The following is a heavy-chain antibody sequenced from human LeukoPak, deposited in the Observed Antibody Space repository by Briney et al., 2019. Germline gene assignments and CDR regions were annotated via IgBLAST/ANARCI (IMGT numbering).Heavy chain of an antibody. CDR3: ATVLLTGYYVGGMFDY. D-gene: IGHD3-9*01. CDR1: GYTLTELS. CDR2: LDPEDGET. J-gene: IGHJ4*02. V-gene: IGHV1-24*01. Sequence: GASVKVSCKVPGYTLTELSMHWVRQAPGKGLEWMGGLDPEDGETIYAQKFQGRVTMTEDSSTDTAYMELSSLRSEDTAVYYCATVLLTGYYVGGMFDYWGQGTLVTVSS.